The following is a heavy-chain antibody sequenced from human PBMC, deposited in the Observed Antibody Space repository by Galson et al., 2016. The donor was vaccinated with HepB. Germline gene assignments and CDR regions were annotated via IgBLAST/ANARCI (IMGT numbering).Heavy chain of an antibody. CDR1: GFTFSGHA. CDR2: ISYDGSNK. CDR3: SVGDV. V-gene: IGHV3-33*05. J-gene: IGHJ6*02. Sequence: SLRLSCAASGFTFSGHAMHWVRQAPGKGLEWVAVISYDGSNKYYGDSVKGRFTISRDNAKSLLYLQLNSLRAEDTAVYYCSVGDVWGQGTTVTVSS.